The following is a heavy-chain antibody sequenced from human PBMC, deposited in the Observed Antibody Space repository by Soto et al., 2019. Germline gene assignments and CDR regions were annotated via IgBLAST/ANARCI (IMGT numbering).Heavy chain of an antibody. Sequence: QITLNESGPTVVRPTETLTLTCRFSGFSLTTSGVGVGWIRQSPGKAPERLALIYWDDDKRYSASLKSRLTITKETSKNQVVLTVSDLDPTDTATYYCAHRVLRTVFGLVTTTAIYFDFWGQGTPVAVSS. D-gene: IGHD3-3*01. CDR2: IYWDDDK. V-gene: IGHV2-5*02. CDR1: GFSLTTSGVG. J-gene: IGHJ4*02. CDR3: AHRVLRTVFGLVTTTAIYFDF.